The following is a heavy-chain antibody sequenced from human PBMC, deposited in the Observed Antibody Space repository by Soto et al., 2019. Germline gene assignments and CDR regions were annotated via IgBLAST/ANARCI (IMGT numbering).Heavy chain of an antibody. CDR1: GGSISRSNYY. CDR2: LYYGGST. Sequence: QLQLQQSGPGLVKPSETLSLTCTVSGGSISRSNYYWGWIRQPPGKGLEWIVGLYYGGSTFYNPSINSRVTISVHSSKNQFSVKLSSVTAADTAVYYCAKHGAWAPLDVWGQGTLVTVSS. J-gene: IGHJ4*02. CDR3: AKHGAWAPLDV. D-gene: IGHD3-16*01. V-gene: IGHV4-39*01.